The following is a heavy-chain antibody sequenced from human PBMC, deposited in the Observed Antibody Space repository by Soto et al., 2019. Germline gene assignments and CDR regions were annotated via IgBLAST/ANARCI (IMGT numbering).Heavy chain of an antibody. CDR1: GDTFSFYS. V-gene: IGHV1-69*02. D-gene: IGHD3-10*01. CDR3: ATSYGSGSRAFDY. J-gene: IGHJ4*02. Sequence: QVQLVQSGAEVKKPGSSVKVSCKASGDTFSFYSINWVRQAPGLGLEWMGRFNPILSMSNSAQKFQGRGTHTADKSTSTGYMVLSSLRSEDTAMYYCATSYGSGSRAFDYWCQGALVTVTS. CDR2: FNPILSMS.